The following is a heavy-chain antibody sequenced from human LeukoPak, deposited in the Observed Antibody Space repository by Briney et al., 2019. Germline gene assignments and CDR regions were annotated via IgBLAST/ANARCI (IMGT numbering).Heavy chain of an antibody. CDR3: AKVDFDDFWSGYYSSPVDY. CDR2: ISGSGGST. D-gene: IGHD3-3*01. J-gene: IGHJ4*02. Sequence: GGSLRLSCAASGFTFSSYAMSWVRQAPGKGLEWVSAISGSGGSTYYADSVKGRFTISRDNSKNTLYLQMNSLRAEDTAVYYCAKVDFDDFWSGYYSSPVDYWGQGTLVTVSS. V-gene: IGHV3-23*01. CDR1: GFTFSSYA.